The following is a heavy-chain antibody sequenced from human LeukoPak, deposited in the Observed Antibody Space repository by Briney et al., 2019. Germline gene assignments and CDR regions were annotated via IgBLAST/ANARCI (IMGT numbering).Heavy chain of an antibody. CDR2: IRSKANSYAT. V-gene: IGHV3-73*01. Sequence: PGGSLRLSCAASGFTFSGSAMHWVRQASGKGLEWVGRIRSKANSYATACAASVKGRFTISRDDSKNTAYLQMNSLKTEDTAVYYCAKYRAAARAFDYWGQGTLVTVSS. D-gene: IGHD6-6*01. CDR3: AKYRAAARAFDY. CDR1: GFTFSGSA. J-gene: IGHJ4*02.